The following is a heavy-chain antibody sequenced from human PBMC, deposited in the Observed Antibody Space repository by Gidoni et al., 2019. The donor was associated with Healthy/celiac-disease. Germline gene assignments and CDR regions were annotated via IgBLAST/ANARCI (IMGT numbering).Heavy chain of an antibody. V-gene: IGHV3-30*04. CDR3: ARDTFLSPGYSSCWYSLGY. CDR2: LSYDVNNI. D-gene: IGHD6-13*01. CDR1: GLTCSSYA. Sequence: QVQRVGSGGGVAKPGRSLGLPGPPSGLTCSSYASHWVSQARGKGLGCGAVLSYDVNNIYYADTVNGLFTIARDNSKNTLYLQINSLRAEDTVMYYCARDTFLSPGYSSCWYSLGYWGQGTLVTVSS. J-gene: IGHJ4*02.